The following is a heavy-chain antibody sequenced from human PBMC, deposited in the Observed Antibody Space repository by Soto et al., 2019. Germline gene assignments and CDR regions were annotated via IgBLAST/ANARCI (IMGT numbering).Heavy chain of an antibody. CDR2: IYWDDDK. D-gene: IGHD2-8*01. CDR3: AHKMVLDLAFDY. J-gene: IGHJ4*02. V-gene: IGHV2-5*02. Sequence: QITLKESGPPLVKPTQTLTLTCTVSGFSLSTNGVGVGWIRQPPGKALEWLALIYWDDDKRYSPSLKNRLTIXQXXSKNQVVLTMPNMDPVDTATYSCAHKMVLDLAFDYWGQGTLVTVSS. CDR1: GFSLSTNGVG.